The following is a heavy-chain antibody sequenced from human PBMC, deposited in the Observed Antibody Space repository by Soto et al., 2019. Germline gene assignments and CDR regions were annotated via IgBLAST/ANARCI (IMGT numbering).Heavy chain of an antibody. CDR1: GSTFSNYG. Sequence: ASVKVSCKASGSTFSNYGLNWVRQAPGQGLEWMGWVSANNGHTNYAQNLQGRVSMTTDTSTSTAYMELRGLTFDDTAVYYCARDIESVTAKHFFYYYAMDVWGQGTTVTVSS. V-gene: IGHV1-18*01. J-gene: IGHJ6*02. CDR2: VSANNGHT. D-gene: IGHD2-8*01. CDR3: ARDIESVTAKHFFYYYAMDV.